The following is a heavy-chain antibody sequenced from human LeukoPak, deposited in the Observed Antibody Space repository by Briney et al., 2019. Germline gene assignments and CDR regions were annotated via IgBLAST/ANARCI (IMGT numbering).Heavy chain of an antibody. V-gene: IGHV4-31*03. CDR3: ARSLGSGWELLWFDY. CDR1: GGSISRGGNY. J-gene: IGHJ4*02. CDR2: IFYSGST. D-gene: IGHD1-26*01. Sequence: SQTLSLTCTVSGGSISRGGNYWSWIRQHPGKGLGWIGYIFYSGSTYYNPSLRSRVTISVDTSKNQFSLRVSSVTAADTAVYYCARSLGSGWELLWFDYWGQGTLVTVSS.